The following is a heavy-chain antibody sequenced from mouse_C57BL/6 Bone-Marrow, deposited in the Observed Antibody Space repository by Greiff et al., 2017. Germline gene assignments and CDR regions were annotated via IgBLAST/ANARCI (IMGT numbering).Heavy chain of an antibody. Sequence: VQLKESGPGLVAPSQSLSFTCTVSGFSLTSYAISWVRQPPGTGLEWLGVIWPGGGTNYNSALKSRLSISKDNSKSQVFLKMNRLQTDDTARYYCARRGFDVWGTGTTVTVSS. CDR3: ARRGFDV. V-gene: IGHV2-9-1*01. J-gene: IGHJ1*03. CDR2: IWPGGGT. CDR1: GFSLTSYA.